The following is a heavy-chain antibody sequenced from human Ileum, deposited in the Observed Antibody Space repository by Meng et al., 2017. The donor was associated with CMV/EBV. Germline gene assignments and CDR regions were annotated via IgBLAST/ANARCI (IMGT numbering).Heavy chain of an antibody. V-gene: IGHV6-1*01. CDR3: ARGQFSALDF. Sequence: QVQLQQSGPRLVRPSQTLSLTCAISGDSFFNKNVAWNWIRQSPSRGLEWLGRTYYMSKWNNDYAASVESRIIVNLDTFTNQLSLQLNSVTPDDTAVYYCARGQFSALDFWGQGTLVTVSS. CDR2: TYYMSKWNN. J-gene: IGHJ4*02. D-gene: IGHD4-11*01. CDR1: GDSFFNKNVA.